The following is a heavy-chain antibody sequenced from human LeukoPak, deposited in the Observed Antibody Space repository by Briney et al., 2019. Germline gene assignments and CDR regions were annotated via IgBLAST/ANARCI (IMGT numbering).Heavy chain of an antibody. CDR2: ISSSSSYI. CDR1: GFTFSSYS. J-gene: IGHJ3*02. Sequence: PGGSLRLSCAASGFTFSSYSMNWVRQAPGKGLEWVSSISSSSSYIYYADSVKGRFTISRDNAKNSPYLQMNSLRAEDTAVYYCARVGLAAAGTKAFDIWGQGTMVTVSS. D-gene: IGHD6-13*01. CDR3: ARVGLAAAGTKAFDI. V-gene: IGHV3-21*01.